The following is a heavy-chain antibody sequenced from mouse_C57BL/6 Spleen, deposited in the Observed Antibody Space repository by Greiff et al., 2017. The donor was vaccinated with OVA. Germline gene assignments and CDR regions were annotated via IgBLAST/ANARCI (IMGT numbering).Heavy chain of an antibody. CDR2: INPSSGYT. Sequence: QVQLQQSGAELARPGASVKLSCKASGYTFTSYTMHWVKQRPGQGLEWIGYINPSSGYTTYHQTFKDKATLTADKSSSTAYMQLSSLTSEDYADNYWARRDWADDWGQGTTLTVAS. CDR3: ARRDWADD. D-gene: IGHD4-1*01. J-gene: IGHJ2*01. V-gene: IGHV1-4*01. CDR1: GYTFTSYT.